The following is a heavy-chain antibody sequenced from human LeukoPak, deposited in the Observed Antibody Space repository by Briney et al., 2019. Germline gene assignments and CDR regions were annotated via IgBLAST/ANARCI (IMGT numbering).Heavy chain of an antibody. CDR2: MNPNSGNT. CDR1: GYTFTSYG. Sequence: ASVKVSCKASGYTFTSYGISWVRQAPGQGLEWMGWMNPNSGNTGYAQKFQGRVTMTRNTSISTAYMELSSLRSEDTAVYYCARFPSGIAAADYWGQGTLATVSS. J-gene: IGHJ4*02. D-gene: IGHD6-13*01. V-gene: IGHV1-8*02. CDR3: ARFPSGIAAADY.